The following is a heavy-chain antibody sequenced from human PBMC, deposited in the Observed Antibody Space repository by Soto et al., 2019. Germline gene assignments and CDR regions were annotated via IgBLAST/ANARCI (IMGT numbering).Heavy chain of an antibody. J-gene: IGHJ6*02. V-gene: IGHV3-23*01. CDR2: ISGSGGTT. D-gene: IGHD2-21*02. Sequence: EVQLLESGGGWVQPGGSLRLSCAASGFKFSSYDMNWVRQAPGKGLEWVSGISGSGGTTYYADSVKGRFTISRDNPKNTLYLQMNSLRAEDTAVYYCARAPVVTLGFGMDVWGQGTTVTVSS. CDR1: GFKFSSYD. CDR3: ARAPVVTLGFGMDV.